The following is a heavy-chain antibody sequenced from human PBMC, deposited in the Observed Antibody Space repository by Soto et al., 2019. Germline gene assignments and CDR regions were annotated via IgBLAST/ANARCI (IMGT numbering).Heavy chain of an antibody. CDR1: GGSISSYY. CDR3: ARGPISVLVRGGFDY. V-gene: IGHV4-59*01. J-gene: IGHJ4*02. CDR2: IYYSGST. D-gene: IGHD2-8*01. Sequence: PSETLSLTCSVSGGSISSYYWSWIRQPPGKGLEWIGYIYYSGSTNYNPSLKSRVTISVDTSKNQFSLKLSSVTAADTAVYYCARGPISVLVRGGFDYWGQGTLVTVSS.